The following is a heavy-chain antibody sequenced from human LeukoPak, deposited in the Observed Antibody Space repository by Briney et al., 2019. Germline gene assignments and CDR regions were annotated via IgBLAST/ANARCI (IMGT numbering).Heavy chain of an antibody. CDR3: AREVSVNAFDI. CDR2: IKQDGSEK. J-gene: IGHJ3*02. Sequence: GGSLRLSCAASGFTFSNWWMSWVRQAPGKGLEWVANIKQDGSEKHYVDSVKGRFTISRDNARNSLYLQMNSLRAEDTAVYYCAREVSVNAFDIWGQGTMVTVSS. CDR1: GFTFSNWW. V-gene: IGHV3-7*01. D-gene: IGHD6-19*01.